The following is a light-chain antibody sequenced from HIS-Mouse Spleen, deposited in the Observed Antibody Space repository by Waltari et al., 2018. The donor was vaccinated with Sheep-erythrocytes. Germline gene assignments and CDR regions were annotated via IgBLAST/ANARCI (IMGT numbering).Light chain of an antibody. J-gene: IGLJ3*02. CDR2: EGS. CDR1: SSDVGSYNL. Sequence: QSALTQPASVSGSPGQSITISCTGTSSDVGSYNLVSWYQQHPGKAPKLMIYEGSKRPSGGSNRFSASKSGNTGSLTIAGLQAEDEADYYCCSYAGSSTWVFGGGTKLTVL. CDR3: CSYAGSSTWV. V-gene: IGLV2-23*01.